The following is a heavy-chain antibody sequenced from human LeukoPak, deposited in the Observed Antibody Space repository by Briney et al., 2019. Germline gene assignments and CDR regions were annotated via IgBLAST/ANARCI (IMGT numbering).Heavy chain of an antibody. J-gene: IGHJ4*02. Sequence: GGSLRLSCAASGFTFSSYAMHWVRQAPGKGLEWVAVISYDGSNKYYADSVKGRFPISRDNSKNTLYLQMNSLRAEDTAVYYCARAGPTSLYYYDSSGYYPAADYWGQGTLVTVSS. CDR3: ARAGPTSLYYYDSSGYYPAADY. CDR1: GFTFSSYA. D-gene: IGHD3-22*01. CDR2: ISYDGSNK. V-gene: IGHV3-30*04.